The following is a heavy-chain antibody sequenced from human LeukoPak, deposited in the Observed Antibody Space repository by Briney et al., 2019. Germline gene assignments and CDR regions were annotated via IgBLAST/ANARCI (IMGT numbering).Heavy chain of an antibody. CDR3: ASPRSGYRYTFDY. J-gene: IGHJ4*02. CDR2: ISTSGST. CDR1: AASISNYY. Sequence: SETLSLTCAVSAASISNYYWSWIRQAPGKGLEWIGYISTSGSTNYNPSLKSRVSISLDTSKNRFSLNLNLVTAANTAVYYCASPRSGYRYTFDYWGQGALVTVSS. D-gene: IGHD3-22*01. V-gene: IGHV4-4*09.